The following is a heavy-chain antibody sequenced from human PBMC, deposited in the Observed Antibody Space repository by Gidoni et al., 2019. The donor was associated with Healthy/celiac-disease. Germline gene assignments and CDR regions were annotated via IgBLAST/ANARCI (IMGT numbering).Heavy chain of an antibody. CDR1: GGSISSGSYY. CDR3: ARAITDDAFDI. CDR2: IYTSGST. D-gene: IGHD3-10*01. Sequence: QVQLQESGPGLVKPSQTLSLTCTVSGGSISSGSYYWSWIRQPAGKGLEWIGRIYTSGSTNYNPSLKSRVTMSVDTSKNQFSLKLSSVTAADTAVYYCARAITDDAFDIWGQGTMVTVSS. V-gene: IGHV4-61*02. J-gene: IGHJ3*02.